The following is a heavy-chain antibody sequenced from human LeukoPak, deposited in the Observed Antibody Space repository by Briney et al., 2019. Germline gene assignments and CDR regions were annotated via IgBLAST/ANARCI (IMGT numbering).Heavy chain of an antibody. CDR2: IIPIFGTA. CDR3: APFQYSSSSSTNPFDY. CDR1: GGTFSSYA. V-gene: IGHV1-69*05. D-gene: IGHD6-6*01. Sequence: SVKVSCKASGGTFSSYAISWVRQAPGQGLERMGGIIPIFGTANYAQKFQGRVTITTDESTSTAYMELSSLRSEDTAVYYCAPFQYSSSSSTNPFDYWGQGTLVTVSS. J-gene: IGHJ4*02.